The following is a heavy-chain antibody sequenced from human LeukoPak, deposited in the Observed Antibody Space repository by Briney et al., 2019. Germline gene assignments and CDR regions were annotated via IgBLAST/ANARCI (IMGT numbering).Heavy chain of an antibody. CDR2: IYYSGRT. CDR3: ARGQGATVPQVGKNWFDP. D-gene: IGHD1-26*01. J-gene: IGHJ5*02. Sequence: SETLSLTCTVSGGSISNYYWSWIRQPPGKGLEWIGYIYYSGRTRYNPSLKSPVTISVDTSKNQFSLRLNPVTAADTAVYYCARGQGATVPQVGKNWFDPWGQGTRVIVSS. CDR1: GGSISNYY. V-gene: IGHV4-59*12.